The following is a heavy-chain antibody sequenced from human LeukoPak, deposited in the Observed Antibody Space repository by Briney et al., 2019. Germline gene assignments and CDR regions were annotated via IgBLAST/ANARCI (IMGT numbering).Heavy chain of an antibody. J-gene: IGHJ5*02. CDR1: GYIFTSYF. V-gene: IGHV1-46*01. CDR3: ARGEWFDP. CDR2: INPSGGST. Sequence: ASVKVSCKASGYIFTSYFMHWVRQAPGQGLEWMGLINPSGGSTRYAQKFQGRVTMTRDMSTSTVYMELSSLRSEDTAVYYCARGEWFDPWGQGTLVTVSS.